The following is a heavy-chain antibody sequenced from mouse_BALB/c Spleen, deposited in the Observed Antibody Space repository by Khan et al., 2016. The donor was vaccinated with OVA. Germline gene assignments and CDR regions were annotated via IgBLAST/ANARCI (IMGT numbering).Heavy chain of an antibody. Sequence: VQVVESGPELVKPEALVKISCKASGYTFTSYDINWVKQRPGQGLEWIGWIYPGDGSTKYNEKFKGKATLTADKSSSTAYMQLSSLTSENSAVYFCARGELLRYLDYWGQGTTLTVSS. CDR1: GYTFTSYD. CDR3: ARGELLRYLDY. J-gene: IGHJ2*01. V-gene: IGHV1S56*01. CDR2: IYPGDGST. D-gene: IGHD1-1*01.